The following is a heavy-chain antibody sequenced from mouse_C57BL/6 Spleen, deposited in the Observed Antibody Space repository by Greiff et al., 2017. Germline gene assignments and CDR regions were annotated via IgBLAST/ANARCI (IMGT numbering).Heavy chain of an antibody. CDR1: GYTFTGYW. V-gene: IGHV1-9*01. Sequence: QVQLKQSGAELMKPGASVKLSCKATGYTFTGYWIEWVKQRPGHGLEWIGEILPGSGSTNYNEKFQGKATFIAYTSSTTAYMQLSSLTTEDSAIYYCARRSNYAMDYWGQGTSVTVSS. CDR2: ILPGSGST. CDR3: ARRSNYAMDY. D-gene: IGHD5-1*01. J-gene: IGHJ4*01.